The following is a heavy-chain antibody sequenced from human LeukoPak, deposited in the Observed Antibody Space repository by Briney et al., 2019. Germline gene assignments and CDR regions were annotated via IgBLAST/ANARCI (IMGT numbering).Heavy chain of an antibody. CDR3: AKGAKRVVGATTHWIDP. CDR1: GFTFSSYW. D-gene: IGHD1-26*01. Sequence: GGSLRLSCAASGFTFSSYWMSWVRQAPGKGLEWVANIKQDVGEKYYVGSVKGRFTISRDNSKNTLYLQMNSLRAEDTAVYYCAKGAKRVVGATTHWIDPWGQGTLVTVSS. V-gene: IGHV3-7*01. CDR2: IKQDVGEK. J-gene: IGHJ5*02.